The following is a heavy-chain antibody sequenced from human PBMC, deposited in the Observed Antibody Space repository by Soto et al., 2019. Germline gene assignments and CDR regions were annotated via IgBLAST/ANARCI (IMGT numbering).Heavy chain of an antibody. CDR1: GGSFSGYY. CDR2: INHSGST. Sequence: SETLSLTCAVYGGSFSGYYWSWIRQPPGKGLEWIGEINHSGSTNYNPSLKSRVTISIDTSKNQFSLKLSSVTAADTAVYYCARKKVTAIYYGMDVWGQGTTVTVSS. J-gene: IGHJ6*02. CDR3: ARKKVTAIYYGMDV. V-gene: IGHV4-34*01. D-gene: IGHD2-21*02.